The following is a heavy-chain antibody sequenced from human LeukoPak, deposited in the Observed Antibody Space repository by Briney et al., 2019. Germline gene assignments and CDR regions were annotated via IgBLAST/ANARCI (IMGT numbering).Heavy chain of an antibody. CDR1: GGTFSSYA. J-gene: IGHJ6*04. CDR2: IIPIFGTA. D-gene: IGHD6-19*01. Sequence: AASVKVSCKAAGGTFSSYASSWVRQAPGQGLEWMGGIIPIFGTANYAQKFQGRVTITTDESTSTAYMELSSLRSEDTAVYYCARGGAGYHGMDVWGKGTTVTVSS. V-gene: IGHV1-69*05. CDR3: ARGGAGYHGMDV.